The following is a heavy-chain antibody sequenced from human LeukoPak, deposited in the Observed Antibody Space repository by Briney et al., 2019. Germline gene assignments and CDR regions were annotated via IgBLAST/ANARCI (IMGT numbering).Heavy chain of an antibody. CDR2: INHSGST. CDR1: GGSFSGYY. V-gene: IGHV4-34*01. CDR3: ARGRRGVVVVPAAIRWLVSGWFDP. J-gene: IGHJ5*02. Sequence: SETLSLTCAVYGGSFSGYYWSWIRQPPGKGLEWIGEINHSGSTNYNPSLKSRVTISVDTSKNQFSLKLSSVTAADTAVYYCARGRRGVVVVPAAIRWLVSGWFDPWGQGTLVTVSS. D-gene: IGHD2-2*01.